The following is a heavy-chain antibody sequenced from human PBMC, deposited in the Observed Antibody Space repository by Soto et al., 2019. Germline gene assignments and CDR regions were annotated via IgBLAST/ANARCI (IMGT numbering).Heavy chain of an antibody. CDR1: GGSISSGDYY. CDR2: IYYSGST. Sequence: SETLSLTCTVSGGSISSGDYYWSWIRQPPGKGLEWIGYIYYSGSTYYNPSLKSRVTISVDTSKNQFSLKLSSVTAADTDVYYCGRDSSGYYYPGPFDYWGQGTLVTVSS. J-gene: IGHJ4*02. D-gene: IGHD3-22*01. CDR3: GRDSSGYYYPGPFDY. V-gene: IGHV4-30-4*01.